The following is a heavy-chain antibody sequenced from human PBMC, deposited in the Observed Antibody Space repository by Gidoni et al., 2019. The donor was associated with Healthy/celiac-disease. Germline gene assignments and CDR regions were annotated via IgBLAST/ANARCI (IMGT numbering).Heavy chain of an antibody. CDR3: ARAPPPDYGDEGVYMDV. V-gene: IGHV4-34*01. Sequence: QVQLQQWGAGLLKPSETLSLTCAVYGGSFSGYYWSWIRQPPGKGLEWIGEINHSGSTNYNPSLKSRVTISVDTSKNQFSLKLSSVTAADTAVYYCARAPPPDYGDEGVYMDVWGKGTTVTVSS. J-gene: IGHJ6*03. CDR1: GGSFSGYY. CDR2: INHSGST. D-gene: IGHD4-17*01.